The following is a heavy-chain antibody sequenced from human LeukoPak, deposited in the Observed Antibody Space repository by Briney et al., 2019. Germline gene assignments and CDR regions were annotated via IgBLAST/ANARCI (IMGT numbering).Heavy chain of an antibody. Sequence: PSETLSLTCTASGGSISSGGYSWSWMRQPPGKGLEWIGYIYHSGGTYYNPSLKSRLTIPMDRSKNQFSLKLSSVTAADTAVYYCVSAYCGGDCYHSLLTDWGQGALVTVSS. CDR1: GGSISSGGYS. CDR2: IYHSGGT. V-gene: IGHV4-30-2*01. CDR3: VSAYCGGDCYHSLLTD. J-gene: IGHJ4*02. D-gene: IGHD2-21*02.